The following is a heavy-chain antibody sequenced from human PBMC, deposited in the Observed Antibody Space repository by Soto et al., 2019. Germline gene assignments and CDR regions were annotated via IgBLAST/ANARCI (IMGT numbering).Heavy chain of an antibody. CDR1: GFTFSSYA. J-gene: IGHJ4*02. D-gene: IGHD2-2*01. CDR3: ARDEKRYCSSTSCYIPFDY. Sequence: QVQLVESGGGVVQPGRSLRLSCAASGFTFSSYAMHWVRQAPGKGLEWVAVISYDGSNKYYADSVKGRFTISRDNSKNTLYLQMNSLRAEDTAVYYCARDEKRYCSSTSCYIPFDYWGQGTLVTVSS. CDR2: ISYDGSNK. V-gene: IGHV3-30-3*01.